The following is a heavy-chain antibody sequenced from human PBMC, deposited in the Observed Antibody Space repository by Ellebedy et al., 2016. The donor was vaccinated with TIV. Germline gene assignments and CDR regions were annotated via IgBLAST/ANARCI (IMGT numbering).Heavy chain of an antibody. CDR2: ISGSGGST. D-gene: IGHD3-10*01. J-gene: IGHJ4*02. CDR3: ARDHYSNYCGSGTPDY. CDR1: GFTFSSYA. Sequence: GESLKISCAASGFTFSSYAMSWVRQAPGKGLEWVSAISGSGGSTYYADSVKGRFTISRDNSKNTLYLQMNSLRADDTAVYYCARDHYSNYCGSGTPDYWGQGTLVTVSS. V-gene: IGHV3-23*01.